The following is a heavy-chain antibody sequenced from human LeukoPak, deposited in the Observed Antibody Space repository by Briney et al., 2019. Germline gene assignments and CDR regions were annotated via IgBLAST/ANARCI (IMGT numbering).Heavy chain of an antibody. D-gene: IGHD3-16*01. Sequence: PPETLSLTCTVSGGSISTSDYLWAWVRQPPGKGLEWIGDFYYNGVTSYSPSLKSRVTISVDTSKNQFSLNLTSVTAADTAVYYCVRRNYVSGRIDPWGQGTLVTVSS. V-gene: IGHV4-39*01. CDR3: VRRNYVSGRIDP. CDR1: GGSISTSDYL. J-gene: IGHJ5*02. CDR2: FYYNGVT.